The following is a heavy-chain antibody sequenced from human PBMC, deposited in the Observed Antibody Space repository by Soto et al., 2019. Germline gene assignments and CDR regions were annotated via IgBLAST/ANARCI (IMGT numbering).Heavy chain of an antibody. CDR3: ARDLGYSYGVVGWDYYYYGMDV. D-gene: IGHD5-18*01. CDR2: INWNGGST. J-gene: IGHJ6*02. Sequence: EVQLVESGGGVVRPGGSLRLSCAASGFTFDDYGMSWVRQAPGKGLEWVSGINWNGGSTGYADSVKGRFTISRDNAKNSLYLQMNSLRAEDTALYYCARDLGYSYGVVGWDYYYYGMDVWGQGTTVTVSS. CDR1: GFTFDDYG. V-gene: IGHV3-20*04.